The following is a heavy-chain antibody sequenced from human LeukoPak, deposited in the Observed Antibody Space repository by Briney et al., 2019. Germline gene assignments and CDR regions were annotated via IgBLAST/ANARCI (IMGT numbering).Heavy chain of an antibody. CDR3: ARGRYSSSWYSSPSFDY. D-gene: IGHD6-13*01. CDR2: IRFDGSNI. V-gene: IGHV3-30*02. J-gene: IGHJ4*02. Sequence: GGSLRLSCAASGFTFKNYGMHWVRQAPAKGLEWVAFIRFDGSNISYADSVKGRFTISRDNAKNSLYLQMNSLRAEDTAVYYCARGRYSSSWYSSPSFDYWGQGTLVTVSS. CDR1: GFTFKNYG.